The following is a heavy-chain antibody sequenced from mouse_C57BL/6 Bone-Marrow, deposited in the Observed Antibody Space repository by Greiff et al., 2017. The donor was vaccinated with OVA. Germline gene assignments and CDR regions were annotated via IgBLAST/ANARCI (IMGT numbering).Heavy chain of an antibody. CDR3: DRGRFLVGHDYAMDY. V-gene: IGHV1-82*01. CDR1: GYAFSSSW. J-gene: IGHJ4*01. D-gene: IGHD1-3*01. CDR2: IYPGDGDT. Sequence: QVQLQQSGAELVKPGASVKISCKASGYAFSSSWMNWVKQRPGKGLEWIGRIYPGDGDTNYNGKFKGKATLTADQSSSTAYMQLSSRTSEDSAVYFCDRGRFLVGHDYAMDYWGQGTSVTVSS.